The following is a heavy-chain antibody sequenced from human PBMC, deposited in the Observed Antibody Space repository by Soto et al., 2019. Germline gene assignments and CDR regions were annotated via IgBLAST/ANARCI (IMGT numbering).Heavy chain of an antibody. J-gene: IGHJ4*02. Sequence: GGSLRLSCAASGFTFSSYAMSWVRQAPGKGLEWVSAISGSGGSTYHADSVKGRFTISRDNSKNTLYLQMNSLRAEDTAVYYCAKGELYSSILVPDSIFDYWGQGTLVTVSS. D-gene: IGHD6-13*01. CDR1: GFTFSSYA. V-gene: IGHV3-23*01. CDR3: AKGELYSSILVPDSIFDY. CDR2: ISGSGGST.